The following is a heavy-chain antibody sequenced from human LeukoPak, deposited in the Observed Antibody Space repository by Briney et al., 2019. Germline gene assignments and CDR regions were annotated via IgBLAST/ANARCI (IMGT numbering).Heavy chain of an antibody. V-gene: IGHV3-48*03. CDR2: IASDGSI. Sequence: PGGSLRLSCVSSGLIISNYETNWVRQAPGKGLEWISFIASDGSIEYADSVKGRFILSRDNAKNSIYLHMNSLRDEDTAVYHCATSLSGWGTYYQMDVWGKGTTVTISS. D-gene: IGHD3-10*01. J-gene: IGHJ6*04. CDR3: ATSLSGWGTYYQMDV. CDR1: GLIISNYE.